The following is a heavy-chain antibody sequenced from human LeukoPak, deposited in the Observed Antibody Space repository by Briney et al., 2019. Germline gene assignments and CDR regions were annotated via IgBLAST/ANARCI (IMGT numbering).Heavy chain of an antibody. V-gene: IGHV3-23*01. CDR2: ISGSGGST. D-gene: IGHD2-15*01. J-gene: IGHJ4*02. CDR1: GFTFSSYA. CDR3: AKDSVVAATPGYYFDY. Sequence: GGSLRLSCAASGFTFSSYAMSWVRQAPGKGLEWVSAISGSGGSTYYADSVKGRFTISRDNSKNTLYLQMNSLRAEDTAVYYCAKDSVVAATPGYYFDYWGQGTLVTVSS.